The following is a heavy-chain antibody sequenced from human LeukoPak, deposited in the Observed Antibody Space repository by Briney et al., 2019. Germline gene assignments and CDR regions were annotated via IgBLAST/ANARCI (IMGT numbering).Heavy chain of an antibody. J-gene: IGHJ4*02. CDR3: TRRASSLDY. CDR1: GFTFSGSA. V-gene: IGHV3-73*01. Sequence: GGSLRLSCAASGFTFSGSAMHWVRQASGKGLEWVGRIRSKANSYATAYAASVKGRFTISRDDSKNTAYLQMNSLKTEDTAVYYCTRRASSLDYWGQGTLVTVSS. CDR2: IRSKANSYAT. D-gene: IGHD6-13*01.